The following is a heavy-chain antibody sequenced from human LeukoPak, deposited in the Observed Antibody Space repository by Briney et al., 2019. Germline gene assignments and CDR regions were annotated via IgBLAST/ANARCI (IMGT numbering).Heavy chain of an antibody. CDR3: ARADRGGMAGDY. V-gene: IGHV3-33*08. J-gene: IGHJ4*02. CDR1: GFTFSSYG. CDR2: IRYDGSNK. D-gene: IGHD1-14*01. Sequence: PGGSLRLSCAASGFTFSSYGMHWVRQAPGKGLEWVAVIRYDGSNKYYADSVKGRFTISRDNSKNTLYLQMNSLRAEDTAVYYCARADRGGMAGDYWGQGTLVTVSS.